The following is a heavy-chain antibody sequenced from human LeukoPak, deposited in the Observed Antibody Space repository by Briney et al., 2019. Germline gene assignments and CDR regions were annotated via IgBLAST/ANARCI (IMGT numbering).Heavy chain of an antibody. CDR2: ISSSGSTI. CDR1: GFTFSSYD. J-gene: IGHJ6*04. Sequence: GGSLRLSCAASGFTFSSYDMNWVRQAPGKGLEWVSYISSSGSTIYYADSVKGRFTISRDNAKNSLYLQMNSLRAEDTAVYYCAELGITMIGGVWGKGTTVTISS. V-gene: IGHV3-48*03. D-gene: IGHD3-10*02. CDR3: AELGITMIGGV.